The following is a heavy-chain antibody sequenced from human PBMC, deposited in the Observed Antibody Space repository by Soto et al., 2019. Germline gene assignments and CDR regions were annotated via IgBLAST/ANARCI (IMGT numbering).Heavy chain of an antibody. V-gene: IGHV2-5*02. Sequence: QITLKESGPTLVKPTQTLTLTCTYSGFSINSAAVGVGWVRQPPGKALEWLALIYGDDDQRYTPSLKGRLTITQDTSKNQVLLRITNLDPVDTATYYCANDDDSANEAYRHWGQGTLVIVSS. D-gene: IGHD4-17*01. CDR1: GFSINSAAVG. J-gene: IGHJ1*01. CDR2: IYGDDDQ. CDR3: ANDDDSANEAYRH.